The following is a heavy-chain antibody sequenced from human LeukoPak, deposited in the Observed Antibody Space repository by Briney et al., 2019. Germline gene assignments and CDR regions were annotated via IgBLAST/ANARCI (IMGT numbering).Heavy chain of an antibody. V-gene: IGHV3-74*01. J-gene: IGHJ5*02. CDR3: AKDGGGSWFDP. CDR1: GFTFSSYW. D-gene: IGHD2-15*01. Sequence: PGGSLRLSCAASGFTFSSYWMHWVRQAPGKGLVWVSRINSDGSSTNYADSVKGRFTISRDNAKNTLYLQMNSLRAEDTAVYYCAKDGGGSWFDPWGQGTLVTVSS. CDR2: INSDGSST.